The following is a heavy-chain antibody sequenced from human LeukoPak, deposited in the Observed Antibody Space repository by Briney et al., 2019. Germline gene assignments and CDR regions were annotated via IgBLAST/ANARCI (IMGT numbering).Heavy chain of an antibody. Sequence: GRSLRLSCEASGFTFINYALHWVRQAPGRGLEWVAIISYEGGTNKYYADSVKGRFTISRDNSKHTLYLLMNGLRGEDTAVYYCTRDWSAAGGFDYWGQGTLVTVSS. D-gene: IGHD6-13*01. V-gene: IGHV3-30-3*01. J-gene: IGHJ4*02. CDR1: GFTFINYA. CDR2: ISYEGGTNK. CDR3: TRDWSAAGGFDY.